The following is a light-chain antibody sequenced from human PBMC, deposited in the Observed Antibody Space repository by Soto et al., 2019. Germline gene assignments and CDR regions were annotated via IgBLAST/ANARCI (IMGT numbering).Light chain of an antibody. CDR2: DAS. CDR1: QDISNY. Sequence: DIQMTQSPSSLSASVGDRVTISCRASQDISNYLNWYQQKPGKAPKLLIYDASTLETGVPSRFSGSGSGTDLTFTISSLQPEDIGTYYCQQYDTLQFTFGPGTKVNIK. V-gene: IGKV1-33*01. J-gene: IGKJ3*01. CDR3: QQYDTLQFT.